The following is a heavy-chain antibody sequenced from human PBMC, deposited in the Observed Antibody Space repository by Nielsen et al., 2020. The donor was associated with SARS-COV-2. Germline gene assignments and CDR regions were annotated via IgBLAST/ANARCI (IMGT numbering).Heavy chain of an antibody. V-gene: IGHV1-2*06. J-gene: IGHJ4*02. CDR1: GYTFTGYC. D-gene: IGHD2-2*01. Sequence: ASVKVSCKASGYTFTGYCMHWVRQAPGQGLEWMGRINPNSGGTNYAQKFQGRVTMTRDTSISTAYMELSRLRSDDTAVYYCATLPCLRREYCSSTSSHGETFDYWGQGTLVTVSS. CDR2: INPNSGGT. CDR3: ATLPCLRREYCSSTSSHGETFDY.